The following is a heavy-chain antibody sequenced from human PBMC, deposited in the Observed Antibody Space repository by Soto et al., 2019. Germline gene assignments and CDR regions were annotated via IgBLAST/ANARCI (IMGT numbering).Heavy chain of an antibody. J-gene: IGHJ6*02. V-gene: IGHV3-30-3*01. CDR1: GCTFSSYA. CDR3: ANGPYYYCGMDV. Sequence: QVQLVEYGGGVVQPGRSLRLSCAASGCTFSSYAMHWVRQAPGKGLEWVAVISYDGSKEYYADSLKGRFTISRDNSKNKLYLQMNSLRAEDTAVYYCANGPYYYCGMDVWGQGTTVTVSS. D-gene: IGHD4-17*01. CDR2: ISYDGSKE.